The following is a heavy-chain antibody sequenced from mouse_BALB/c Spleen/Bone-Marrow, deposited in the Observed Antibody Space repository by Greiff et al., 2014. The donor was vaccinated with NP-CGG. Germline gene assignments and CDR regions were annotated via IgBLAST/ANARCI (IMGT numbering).Heavy chain of an antibody. J-gene: IGHJ3*01. CDR2: INPFNGGA. CDR3: AGPAWFAY. CDR1: GYTFTSYV. Sequence: QLESGPELVKPGASVKMSCKASGYTFTSYVMHWVKQKPGQGLEWIGFINPFNGGAKYNEKFRGKATLTSDKSSSTAYMELSSLTAEDSAVYYCAGPAWFAYWGRGTLVTVSA. V-gene: IGHV1-14*01.